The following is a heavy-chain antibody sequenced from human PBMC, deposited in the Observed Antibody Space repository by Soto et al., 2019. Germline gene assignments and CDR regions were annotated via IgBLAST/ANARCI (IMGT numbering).Heavy chain of an antibody. D-gene: IGHD1-26*01. CDR2: ISSSSSYT. CDR1: GFTFSDYY. Sequence: QVQLVESGGGLVKPGGSLRLSCAASGFTFSDYYMSWIRQAPGKGLEWVSYISSSSSYTNYADSVKGRFTISRDNAKNSLYLQMNSLRAEDTAVYYCARSVGATLTVDYWGQGTLVTVSS. V-gene: IGHV3-11*05. J-gene: IGHJ4*02. CDR3: ARSVGATLTVDY.